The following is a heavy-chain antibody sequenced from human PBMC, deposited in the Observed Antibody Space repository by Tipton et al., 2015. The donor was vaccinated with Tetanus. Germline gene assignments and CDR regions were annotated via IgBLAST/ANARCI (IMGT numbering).Heavy chain of an antibody. Sequence: TLSLTCTVSGGSMSTYYWSWIRQPPGKGLEWIGYVYYTGSTDYNPSLKSRVTISVDTSKSQFSLRLTSVTAADTAVYYCAREGAIAYSSSWYSFDYWGQGTLVTVSS. D-gene: IGHD6-13*01. CDR3: AREGAIAYSSSWYSFDY. CDR1: GGSMSTYY. J-gene: IGHJ4*02. CDR2: VYYTGST. V-gene: IGHV4-59*01.